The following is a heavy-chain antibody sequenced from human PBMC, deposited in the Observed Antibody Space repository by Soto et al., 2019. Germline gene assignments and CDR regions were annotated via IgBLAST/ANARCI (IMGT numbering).Heavy chain of an antibody. V-gene: IGHV1-69*02. CDR1: GGTFSSYT. Sequence: QVPLVQSGAEGKKPGSSVKVSCKASGGTFSSYTISWVRQAPGQGLEWMGRIIPILGIANYAQKFQGRVTTTADKSTSTAYMELSSLRSEDTAVYYCAGGMTTYHFDYWGQGTLVTVSS. CDR3: AGGMTTYHFDY. J-gene: IGHJ4*02. CDR2: IIPILGIA. D-gene: IGHD4-4*01.